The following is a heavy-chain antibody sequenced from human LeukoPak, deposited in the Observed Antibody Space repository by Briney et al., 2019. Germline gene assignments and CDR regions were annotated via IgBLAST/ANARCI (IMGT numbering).Heavy chain of an antibody. V-gene: IGHV4-59*08. CDR1: GGSITGGYY. Sequence: SSETLSLTCTVSGGSITGGYYWCWIRQPPGQGLEWIGHIYYTGVINYDPSFKSRVTMLVDTSKNQFSLKVTSVTAADTAVYYCARLTRLAPVGTTYYHSLDAWGQGSTVTVSS. CDR2: IYYTGVI. J-gene: IGHJ6*02. D-gene: IGHD2-2*01. CDR3: ARLTRLAPVGTTYYHSLDA.